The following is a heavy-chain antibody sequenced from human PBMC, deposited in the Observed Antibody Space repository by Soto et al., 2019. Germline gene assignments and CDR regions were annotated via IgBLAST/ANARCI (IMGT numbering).Heavy chain of an antibody. J-gene: IGHJ4*02. Sequence: EVQLLESGGGLVQPGGSLRLSCAASGFTFSSYAMSWVRQAPGKGLEWVSAISGSGGSTYYADSVKGRFTISRDNSKNTLYLQMNSLRAEDTAVYYCAKIPECPPYSSGCNEDRGQGTLVTVSS. D-gene: IGHD6-19*01. CDR1: GFTFSSYA. CDR2: ISGSGGST. CDR3: AKIPECPPYSSGCNED. V-gene: IGHV3-23*01.